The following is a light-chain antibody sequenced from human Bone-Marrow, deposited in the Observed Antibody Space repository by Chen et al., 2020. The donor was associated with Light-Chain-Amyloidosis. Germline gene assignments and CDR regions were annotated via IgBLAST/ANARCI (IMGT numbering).Light chain of an antibody. J-gene: IGKJ1*01. CDR2: SGS. V-gene: IGKV3-20*01. CDR1: QSINRIF. Sequence: EIVLTQSPGTLSLSPGERATLSCRASQSINRIFLAWYQQEPGQAPRVLMSSGSTRAAGIPDRFSVSGSGTDFTLTISRLEPEDFAVYYCQQYDSSPRTFGQGTKVEIK. CDR3: QQYDSSPRT.